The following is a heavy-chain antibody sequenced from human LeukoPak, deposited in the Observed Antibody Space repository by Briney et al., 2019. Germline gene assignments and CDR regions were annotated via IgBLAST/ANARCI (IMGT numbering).Heavy chain of an antibody. D-gene: IGHD3-10*01. Sequence: GRSLRLSCAASGFTFSSYGVHWVRQAPGKGLEWVAVIWSDISNRYYAESVKGRFTISRDNSKNTLYLQMNSLRADDTAVYYCARERVYGSGSDSPPYDYWGQGTLVTVSS. CDR2: IWSDISNR. J-gene: IGHJ4*02. CDR1: GFTFSSYG. V-gene: IGHV3-33*01. CDR3: ARERVYGSGSDSPPYDY.